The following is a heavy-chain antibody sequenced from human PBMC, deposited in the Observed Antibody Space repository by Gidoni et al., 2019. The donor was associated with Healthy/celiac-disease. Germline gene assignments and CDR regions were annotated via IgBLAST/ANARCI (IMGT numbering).Heavy chain of an antibody. J-gene: IGHJ2*01. CDR3: ARDAGYNWNSRLVIPQREDWYFDL. Sequence: QVQLVQSGAEVKKPGSSVKLSCTASGGTSSSYAFSRVRQAPGQGLEWMGGILPIFGTANYAQKFQGRVTITADKSTSTAYMELSSLRSEDTAVYYCARDAGYNWNSRLVIPQREDWYFDLWGRGTLVTVSS. D-gene: IGHD1-7*01. CDR1: GGTSSSYA. CDR2: ILPIFGTA. V-gene: IGHV1-69*06.